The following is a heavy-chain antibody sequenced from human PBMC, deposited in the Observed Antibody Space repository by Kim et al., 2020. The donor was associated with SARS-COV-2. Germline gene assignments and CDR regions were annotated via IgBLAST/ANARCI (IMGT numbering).Heavy chain of an antibody. CDR2: ISYDGSNK. Sequence: GGSLRLSCAASGFTFSSYGMHWVRQAPGKGLEWVAVISYDGSNKYYADSVKGRFTISRDNSKNTLYLQMNSLRAEDTAVYYCAKFGLQHSHASLSDYWGQGTLVTVSS. V-gene: IGHV3-30*18. CDR1: GFTFSSYG. J-gene: IGHJ4*02. CDR3: AKFGLQHSHASLSDY. D-gene: IGHD5-18*01.